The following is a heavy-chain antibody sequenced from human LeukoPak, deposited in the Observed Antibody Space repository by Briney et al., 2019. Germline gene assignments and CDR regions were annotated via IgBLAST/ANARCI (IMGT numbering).Heavy chain of an antibody. Sequence: GGSLRLSCAASGCTFSSYGMNWVRQAPGKGLQWVSHITSSSTTIYYADSVEGRFTISRDNAKSSLFLQMNSLRDEDTAVYYCVTAAVAGTVHWGQGTLVTVSS. V-gene: IGHV3-48*02. CDR1: GCTFSSYG. CDR3: VTAAVAGTVH. J-gene: IGHJ4*02. CDR2: ITSSSTTI. D-gene: IGHD6-19*01.